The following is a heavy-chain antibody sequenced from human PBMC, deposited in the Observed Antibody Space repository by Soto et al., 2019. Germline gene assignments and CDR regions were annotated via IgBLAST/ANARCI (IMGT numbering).Heavy chain of an antibody. Sequence: QVQLVQSGAEVKKPGASVKVSCKASGYTFTSYDINWVRQATGQGLEWMGWMNPNSGNTGYAQKFQGRVTMTRNTSISTAYMELSSLRSEDMAVYYCARRGTIFGVVTFDYWGQGTLVTVSS. V-gene: IGHV1-8*01. CDR2: MNPNSGNT. CDR1: GYTFTSYD. CDR3: ARRGTIFGVVTFDY. D-gene: IGHD3-3*01. J-gene: IGHJ4*02.